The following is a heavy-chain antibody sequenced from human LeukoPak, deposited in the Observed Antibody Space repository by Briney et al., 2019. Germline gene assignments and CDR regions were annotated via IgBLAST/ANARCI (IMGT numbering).Heavy chain of an antibody. CDR2: IYTSGST. V-gene: IGHV4-4*07. D-gene: IGHD2-2*03. J-gene: IGHJ1*01. CDR1: GGSISSYY. CDR3: ARDSGYCSSTSCHKYFQH. Sequence: SETLSLTCTVSGGSISSYYWNWIRQPPGKGLEWIGRIYTSGSTNYNPSLKSRVTMSVDTSKNQFSLKLSSVTAADTAVYYCARDSGYCSSTSCHKYFQHWGQGTLVTVSS.